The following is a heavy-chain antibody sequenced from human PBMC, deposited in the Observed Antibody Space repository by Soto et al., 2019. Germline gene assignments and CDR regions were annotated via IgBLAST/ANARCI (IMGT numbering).Heavy chain of an antibody. V-gene: IGHV4-61*01. J-gene: IGHJ4*02. Sequence: SETLSLTCTVSGGSVSSGSYYWSWIRQPPGTGLEWIGYIYYSGSTNYNPSLKSRVTISVDTSKNQFSLKLSSVTAADTAVYYCAKYPHSYYYDSSGHVGIDYWGQGTLVTVSS. CDR3: AKYPHSYYYDSSGHVGIDY. D-gene: IGHD3-22*01. CDR1: GGSVSSGSYY. CDR2: IYYSGST.